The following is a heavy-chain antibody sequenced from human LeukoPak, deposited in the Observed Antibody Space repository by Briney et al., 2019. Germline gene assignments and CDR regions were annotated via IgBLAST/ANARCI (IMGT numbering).Heavy chain of an antibody. CDR1: GGTFISYA. J-gene: IGHJ5*02. Sequence: SVKVSCKASGGTFISYAISWVRQAPGQGLEWMGGIIPIFCTANYAQKFQGRVTITADESTSTAYMELSSLRSEDTAVYYCARGFDCSGGSCYGVWFDPWGQGTLVTVSS. V-gene: IGHV1-69*01. CDR2: IIPIFCTA. D-gene: IGHD2-15*01. CDR3: ARGFDCSGGSCYGVWFDP.